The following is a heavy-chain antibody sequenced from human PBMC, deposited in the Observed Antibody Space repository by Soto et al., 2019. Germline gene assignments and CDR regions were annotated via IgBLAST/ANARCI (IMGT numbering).Heavy chain of an antibody. Sequence: SGPTLVKPTQTLTLTCTFSGFSLSTSGVGVGWIRQPPGKALEWLALIYWDDDKRYSPSLKSRLTITKDTSKNQVVLTMTNMDPVDTATYYCAHRLAIAVDLLAFDYWGQGTLVTVSS. V-gene: IGHV2-5*02. D-gene: IGHD6-19*01. CDR2: IYWDDDK. CDR3: AHRLAIAVDLLAFDY. J-gene: IGHJ4*02. CDR1: GFSLSTSGVG.